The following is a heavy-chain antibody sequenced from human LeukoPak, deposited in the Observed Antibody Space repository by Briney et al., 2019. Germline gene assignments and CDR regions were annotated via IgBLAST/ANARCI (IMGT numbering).Heavy chain of an antibody. CDR1: GFTFSNYW. J-gene: IGHJ4*02. D-gene: IGHD3-10*01. CDR2: IKRDESEQ. Sequence: GGSLRLSCAASGFTFSNYWMSWVRQAPGKGLEWVADIKRDESEQHYVDSVKGRFTISRDNAKNSLYLQINSLRAEDTAVYYCALNMVGGQIFDFWGQGTLVTVSS. V-gene: IGHV3-7*01. CDR3: ALNMVGGQIFDF.